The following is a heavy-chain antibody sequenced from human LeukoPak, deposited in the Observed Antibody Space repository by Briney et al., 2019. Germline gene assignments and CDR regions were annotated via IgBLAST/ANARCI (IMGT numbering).Heavy chain of an antibody. CDR1: GGSISSSSYY. D-gene: IGHD4-23*01. Sequence: SETLSLTCTVSGGSISSSSYYWGWIRQPPGKGLEWIGYIYYSGSTNYNPSLKSRVTISLNTPKNQFSLKLSSVTAADTAVYYCARDDSGGIELDYWGQGTLVTVSS. CDR3: ARDDSGGIELDY. J-gene: IGHJ4*02. V-gene: IGHV4-61*01. CDR2: IYYSGST.